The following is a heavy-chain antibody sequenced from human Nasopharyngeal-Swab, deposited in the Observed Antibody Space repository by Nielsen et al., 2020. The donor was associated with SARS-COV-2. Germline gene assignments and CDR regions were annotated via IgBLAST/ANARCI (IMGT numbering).Heavy chain of an antibody. CDR3: ARDMRYILTGPFSRQTRTFDP. CDR2: ISATSNYI. J-gene: IGHJ5*02. V-gene: IGHV3-21*01. Sequence: GESLKISCAASGFTFSIYTMNWVRQAPGKGLEWVSSISATSNYIYYADSVKSRFTISRDNANNSLYLQMNSLRAEDTAIYYCARDMRYILTGPFSRQTRTFDPWGQGTPVTVSS. D-gene: IGHD3-9*01. CDR1: GFTFSIYT.